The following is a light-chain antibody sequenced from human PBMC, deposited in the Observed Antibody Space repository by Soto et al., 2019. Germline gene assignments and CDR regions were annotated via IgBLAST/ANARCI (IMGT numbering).Light chain of an antibody. Sequence: DIQMTQSPSSLSASVGDRVTITCRASQDISNSLAWYQQKPGKVPKVLIYAASILQSGVPARFSGSGSGTDFTLTINSRQPEDVATNYCQKYNSAPLTFGGGTKVEI. CDR3: QKYNSAPLT. J-gene: IGKJ4*01. V-gene: IGKV1-27*01. CDR1: QDISNS. CDR2: AAS.